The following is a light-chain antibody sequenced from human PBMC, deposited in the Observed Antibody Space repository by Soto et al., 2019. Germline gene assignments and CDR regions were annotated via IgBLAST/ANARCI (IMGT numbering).Light chain of an antibody. Sequence: QPALKQPASVSGSPGQSITISCTGTSSDVGGYNYVSWYQHHPGKAPKLIIYDVTNRPSGVSNPFSGSKSGNTASLTISGLQPEDEADYYCSSYTTSNTRQIVFGTGTKVTVL. J-gene: IGLJ1*01. V-gene: IGLV2-14*03. CDR3: SSYTTSNTRQIV. CDR2: DVT. CDR1: SSDVGGYNY.